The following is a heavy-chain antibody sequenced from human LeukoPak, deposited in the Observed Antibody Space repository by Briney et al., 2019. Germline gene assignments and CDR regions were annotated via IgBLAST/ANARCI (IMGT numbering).Heavy chain of an antibody. V-gene: IGHV4-59*01. CDR2: IYYSGST. CDR3: ARVGATTDYYYYYMDV. CDR1: GGSISSYY. D-gene: IGHD1-26*01. J-gene: IGHJ6*03. Sequence: SETLSLTCTVSGGSISSYYWSWIRQPPGKGLERIGYIYYSGSTNYNPSLKSRVTISVDTSKNQFSLKLSSVTAADTAVYYCARVGATTDYYYYYMDVWGKGTTVTISS.